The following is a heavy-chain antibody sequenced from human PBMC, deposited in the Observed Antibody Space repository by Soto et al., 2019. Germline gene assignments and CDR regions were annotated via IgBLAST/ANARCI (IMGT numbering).Heavy chain of an antibody. D-gene: IGHD3-22*01. CDR1: GGSISSYY. J-gene: IGHJ6*02. Sequence: SETLSLTCTVSGGSISSYYWGWIRQPPGKGLEWIGSIYYSGSTYYNPSLKSRVTISVDTSKNQFSLKLSPVTAADTAVYYCARRLYYDSSGFEGGGMDVWGQGTTVTVSS. CDR3: ARRLYYDSSGFEGGGMDV. CDR2: IYYSGST. V-gene: IGHV4-39*01.